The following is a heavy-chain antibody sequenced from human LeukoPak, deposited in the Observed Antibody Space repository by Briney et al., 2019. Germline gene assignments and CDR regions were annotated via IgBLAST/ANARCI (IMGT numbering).Heavy chain of an antibody. Sequence: GGSLRLSCAASGFTFSSYWMSWVRQAPGKGLEWVSSITASSTAIYSADSVKGRFTISRDNAKNFLYLQMNSLRAEDTAVYYCARTYYDILTGYNPYFDYWGQGILVTVSS. J-gene: IGHJ4*02. V-gene: IGHV3-21*01. CDR3: ARTYYDILTGYNPYFDY. D-gene: IGHD3-9*01. CDR1: GFTFSSYW. CDR2: ITASSTAI.